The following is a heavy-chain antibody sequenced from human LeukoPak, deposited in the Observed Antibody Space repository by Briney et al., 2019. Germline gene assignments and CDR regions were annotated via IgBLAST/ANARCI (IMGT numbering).Heavy chain of an antibody. CDR1: GGSIGSDY. J-gene: IGHJ4*02. CDR2: IYYTGGT. CDR3: AKYGNSGWVIDN. Sequence: SETLSLTCTVSGGSIGSDYWTWIRQPPGKGLEYIGYIYYTGGTNYNPSLKSRVTISVDTSKNQFSLKLSSVTAADTAVYFCAKYGNSGWVIDNWGQGTLVTASS. V-gene: IGHV4-59*08. D-gene: IGHD6-19*01.